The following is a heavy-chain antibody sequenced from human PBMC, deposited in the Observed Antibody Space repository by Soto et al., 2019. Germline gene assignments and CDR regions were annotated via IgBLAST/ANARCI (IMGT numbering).Heavy chain of an antibody. Sequence: QVQLQESGAGLVKPSQTLSLTCTVSGGSIISGGYHWSWIRQHPGKGLEWLGFIYHSGTTYHNPSLRSRVTISVDKSKNQFSLKLNSVTAADTAVYYCASGIEMATPGGWYFDLWGRGTLVTVSS. CDR1: GGSIISGGYH. CDR3: ASGIEMATPGGWYFDL. D-gene: IGHD5-12*01. J-gene: IGHJ2*01. V-gene: IGHV4-31*03. CDR2: IYHSGTT.